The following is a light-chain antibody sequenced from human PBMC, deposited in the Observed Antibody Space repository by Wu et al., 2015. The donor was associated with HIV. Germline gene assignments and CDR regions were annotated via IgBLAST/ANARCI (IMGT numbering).Light chain of an antibody. V-gene: IGKV1-39*01. CDR2: AAS. J-gene: IGKJ1*01. Sequence: DIQMTQSPSSLSASVGDRVTITCRASQSISIYLNWYQQKPGKAPKLLIYAASSLQSGVPSRFSGSGSGTDFTLTISSLQPEDFATYYCQQSFSTRLTFGQGAKVEIK. CDR1: QSISIY. CDR3: QQSFSTRLT.